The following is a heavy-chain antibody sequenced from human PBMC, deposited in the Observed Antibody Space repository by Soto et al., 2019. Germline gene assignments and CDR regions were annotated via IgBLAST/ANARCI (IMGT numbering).Heavy chain of an antibody. CDR3: ARDRVAGIWGDAFDI. CDR2: ISAYNGNT. CDR1: GYTFTSYG. Sequence: ASVKVSCKASGYTFTSYGISWVRQAPGQGLEWMGWISAYNGNTNYAQKLQGRVTMTTDTSTSTAYMDLRSLTSDDTAVYYCARDRVAGIWGDAFDIWGQGTMVTVS. V-gene: IGHV1-18*01. D-gene: IGHD3-16*01. J-gene: IGHJ3*02.